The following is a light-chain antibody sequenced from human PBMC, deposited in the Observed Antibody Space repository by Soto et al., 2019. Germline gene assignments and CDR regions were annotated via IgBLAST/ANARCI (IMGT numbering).Light chain of an antibody. V-gene: IGLV2-14*03. CDR1: SSDVGGYNY. J-gene: IGLJ1*01. CDR2: DVS. Sequence: QSALTQPASVSWSPVQSITISCNGTSSDVGGYNYVSWYQHHPGKAPKLMIFDVSNRPSGVSNRFSGSKSGNTASLTISGLQPEDEAEYYCSSYTTSNTRQIVFGTGTKVTVL. CDR3: SSYTTSNTRQIV.